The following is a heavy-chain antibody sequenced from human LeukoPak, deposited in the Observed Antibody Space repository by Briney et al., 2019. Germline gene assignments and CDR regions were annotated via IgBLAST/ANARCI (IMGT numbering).Heavy chain of an antibody. CDR2: IYYSGST. CDR3: VTLGGISGSRAFDI. CDR1: GGSISSSDYY. V-gene: IGHV4-39*01. J-gene: IGHJ3*02. D-gene: IGHD3-22*01. Sequence: PSETLSLTCTVSGGSISSSDYYWGWVRQPPGQGLEWIANIYYSGSTYYNPSLKSRITISVDTSKNQFSLKLSSVTAADTAVYYCVTLGGISGSRAFDIWGQGTMVTVSS.